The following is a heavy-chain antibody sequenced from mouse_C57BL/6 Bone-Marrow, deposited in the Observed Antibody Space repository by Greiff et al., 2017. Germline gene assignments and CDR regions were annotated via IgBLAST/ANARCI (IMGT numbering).Heavy chain of an antibody. CDR1: GFSINSDCY. V-gene: IGHV3-3*01. Sequence: EVKLQESGPSLVRPSQTLSLTCTVTGFSINSDCYWIWIRQFPGNKLEYIGYTFYSGITYYNPSLESRTYITRDTSKNQFSLKLSSVTTEDTATYYCARDQRNYGYDGDYFDYWGQGTTLTVSS. CDR3: ARDQRNYGYDGDYFDY. D-gene: IGHD2-2*01. CDR2: TFYSGIT. J-gene: IGHJ2*01.